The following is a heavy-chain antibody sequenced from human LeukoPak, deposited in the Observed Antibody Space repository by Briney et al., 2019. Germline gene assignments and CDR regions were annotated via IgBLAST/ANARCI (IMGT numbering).Heavy chain of an antibody. J-gene: IGHJ4*02. D-gene: IGHD3-10*01. CDR1: GGSISSYY. Sequence: SETLSFTCTVSGGSISSYYWSWIRQPPGKGLEWIGYIYYSGSTNYNPSLKSRVTISVDTSKNQFSLKLSSVTAADTAVYYCASLDGSGSYQNNDYWGQGTLVTVSS. CDR3: ASLDGSGSYQNNDY. CDR2: IYYSGST. V-gene: IGHV4-59*08.